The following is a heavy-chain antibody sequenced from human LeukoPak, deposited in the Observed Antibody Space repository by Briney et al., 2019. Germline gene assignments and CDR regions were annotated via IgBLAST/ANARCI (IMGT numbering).Heavy chain of an antibody. CDR2: ISSSSSYI. Sequence: GGSLRLSCAASGFTFSSYSMNWVRQAPGKGLEWVSSISSSSSYIYYADSVKGRFTISRDNAKNSLYLQMNSLRAEDTAVYYCAKDDSSGYCFQHWGQGTLVTVSS. D-gene: IGHD3-22*01. V-gene: IGHV3-21*04. CDR3: AKDDSSGYCFQH. CDR1: GFTFSSYS. J-gene: IGHJ1*01.